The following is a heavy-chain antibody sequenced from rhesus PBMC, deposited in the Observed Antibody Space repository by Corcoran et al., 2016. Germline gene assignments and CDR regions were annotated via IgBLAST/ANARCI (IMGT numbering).Heavy chain of an antibody. CDR1: GGSISGYY. V-gene: IGHV4S11*01. D-gene: IGHD6-31*01. Sequence: QVQLQESGLGLVKPSATLSLTCPVSGGSISGYYWNWIRQIPGKGLEWIANIHGSGTTTNYKPSLKSRVTLSVYTSKNQFSLKLTSVTAADTAVYYCARQTSGWAVTDVWGPGVLVTVSS. CDR3: ARQTSGWAVTDV. J-gene: IGHJ5-1*01. CDR2: IHGSGTTT.